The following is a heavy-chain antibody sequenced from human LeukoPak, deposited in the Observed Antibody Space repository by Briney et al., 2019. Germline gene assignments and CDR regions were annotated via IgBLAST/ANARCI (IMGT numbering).Heavy chain of an antibody. CDR1: GGSISSYY. CDR3: VSPRGFSYGYFDY. CDR2: IYYSKNT. D-gene: IGHD5-18*01. J-gene: IGHJ4*02. Sequence: SETLSLTCTVSGGSISSYYWSWIRQPPGKGLEWIGSIYYSKNTYYNPSLKSRVTISADTSKNQFSLTLGSVSATDTAVYYCVSPRGFSYGYFDYWGQGTLVTVSS. V-gene: IGHV4-59*05.